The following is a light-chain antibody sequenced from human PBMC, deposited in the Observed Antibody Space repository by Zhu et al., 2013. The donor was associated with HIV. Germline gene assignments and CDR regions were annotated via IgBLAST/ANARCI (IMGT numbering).Light chain of an antibody. J-gene: IGKJ3*01. Sequence: ENVLTQSPGTLSLSPGERATLSCRASQTVSSSYLAWYQQKPGQAPRLLIYDASNRATGIPARFSGSGSGTEFTLTISSLQSEDFVIYYCQQYHNWPPFTFGPGTKVDMK. CDR2: DAS. CDR3: QQYHNWPPFT. V-gene: IGKV3D-15*01. CDR1: QTVSSSY.